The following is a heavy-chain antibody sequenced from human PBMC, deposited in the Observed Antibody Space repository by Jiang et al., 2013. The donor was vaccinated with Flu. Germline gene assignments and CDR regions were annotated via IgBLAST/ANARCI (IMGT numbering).Heavy chain of an antibody. CDR2: IYYSGST. Sequence: GSGLVKPSETLSLTCTVSGGSISSSSYYWGWIRQPPGKGLEWIGSIYYSGSTYYNPSLKSRVTISVDTSKNQFSLKLSSVTAADTAVHYCARRFPGASGELLDYWGQGTLVTVSS. CDR1: GGSISSSSYY. J-gene: IGHJ4*02. V-gene: IGHV4-39*01. D-gene: IGHD1-26*01. CDR3: ARRFPGASGELLDY.